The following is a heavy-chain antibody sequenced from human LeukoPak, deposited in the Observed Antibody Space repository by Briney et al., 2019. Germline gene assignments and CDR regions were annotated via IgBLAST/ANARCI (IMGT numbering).Heavy chain of an antibody. CDR3: AGAELYQDYYYGMDV. CDR1: GGSINSYY. CDR2: IYYSGST. V-gene: IGHV4-59*01. J-gene: IGHJ6*02. D-gene: IGHD2-8*01. Sequence: SSESLSLTCSVSGGSINSYYWSWIRQPPGKGLEWIGYIYYSGSTNYNPSLKSRVTISVDTSKNQFSLKLSSVTAADTAVYYCAGAELYQDYYYGMDVWGQGTTVTVSS.